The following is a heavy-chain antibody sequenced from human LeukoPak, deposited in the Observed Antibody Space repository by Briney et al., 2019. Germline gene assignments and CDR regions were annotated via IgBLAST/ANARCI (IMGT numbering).Heavy chain of an antibody. CDR1: GFTFSSYG. Sequence: QSGGSLRLSCAASGFTFSSYGMHWVRQAPGKGLEWVAFIRYDGSNKYYADSVKGRFTISRDNSKNTLYLQMNSLRAEDTAVYYCANGLNKWEPDAFDIWGQGTMVTVSS. CDR2: IRYDGSNK. CDR3: ANGLNKWEPDAFDI. J-gene: IGHJ3*02. V-gene: IGHV3-30*02. D-gene: IGHD1-26*01.